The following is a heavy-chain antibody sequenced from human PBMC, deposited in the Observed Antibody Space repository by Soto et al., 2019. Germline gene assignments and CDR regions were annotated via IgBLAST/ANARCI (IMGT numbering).Heavy chain of an antibody. CDR3: ARRATAAAGFNYFDY. CDR2: IYYSGST. V-gene: IGHV4-39*01. Sequence: QLQLQESGPGLVKPSETLSLTCTVSGGSISSSSYSWGWIRQPPGKGLEWIGSIYYSGSTYYNPSLKSRVTISVDTSKNQFSMKLSSVTAADTAVYYCARRATAAAGFNYFDYWGQGTLVTVSS. D-gene: IGHD6-13*01. CDR1: GGSISSSSYS. J-gene: IGHJ4*02.